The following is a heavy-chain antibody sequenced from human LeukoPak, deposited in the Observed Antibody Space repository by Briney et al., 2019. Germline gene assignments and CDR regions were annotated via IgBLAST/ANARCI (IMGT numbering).Heavy chain of an antibody. CDR3: ARYGSVVDTAIFDY. J-gene: IGHJ4*02. Sequence: SVKVSCKASGGTFSSYAISWVRQAPGQGLEWMGGIIPIFGTANYAQKFQGRVTITADESTSTAYMELSSLRSEDTAVYYCARYGSVVDTAIFDYWGQGTLVTVSS. CDR2: IIPIFGTA. CDR1: GGTFSSYA. V-gene: IGHV1-69*13. D-gene: IGHD5-18*01.